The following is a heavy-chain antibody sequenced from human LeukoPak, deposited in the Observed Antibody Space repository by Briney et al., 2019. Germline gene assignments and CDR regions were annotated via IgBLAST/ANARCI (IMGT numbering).Heavy chain of an antibody. CDR3: AKSNGYGLVDI. CDR2: IFYSGST. Sequence: SETLSLTCTVSGYSISSGYYWGWIRQPPGKGLEWIGNIFYSGSTYYSPSLRTRVTILLDTSRNQFSLKLNSVTAADTAVYYCAKSNGYGLVDIWGQGTMVTVSS. D-gene: IGHD3-10*01. J-gene: IGHJ3*02. V-gene: IGHV4-38-2*02. CDR1: GYSISSGYY.